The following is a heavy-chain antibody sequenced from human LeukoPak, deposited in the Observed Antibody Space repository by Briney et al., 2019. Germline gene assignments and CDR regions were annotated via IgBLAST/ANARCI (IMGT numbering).Heavy chain of an antibody. V-gene: IGHV4-59*08. CDR2: TYYSGST. D-gene: IGHD1-26*01. CDR3: ARGSGNYWQVSFDY. CDR1: GGSINSYY. J-gene: IGHJ4*02. Sequence: PSETLSLTCTVAGGSINSYYWSWIRQPPGKGVEWVGYTYYSGSTRYNPSLTSRVTISVDTSKNQFSPKLTSVTAADTAVYYCARGSGNYWQVSFDYWGQGTLVTVSS.